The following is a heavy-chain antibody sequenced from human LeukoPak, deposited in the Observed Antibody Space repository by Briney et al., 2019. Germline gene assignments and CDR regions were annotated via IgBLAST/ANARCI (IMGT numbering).Heavy chain of an antibody. CDR3: ARELTLGQQLIFAAARFDP. CDR2: IIPILGIA. CDR1: GGTFSSYA. J-gene: IGHJ5*02. V-gene: IGHV1-69*04. D-gene: IGHD6-13*01. Sequence: ASVKVSCKASGGTFSSYAISWVRQAPGQGLGWMGRIIPILGIANYAQKFQGRVTITADKSTSTAYMELSSLRSEDTAVYYCARELTLGQQLIFAAARFDPWGRGTLVTVSS.